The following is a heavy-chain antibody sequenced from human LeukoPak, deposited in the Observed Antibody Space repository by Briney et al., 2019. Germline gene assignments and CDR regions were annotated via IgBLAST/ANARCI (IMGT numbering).Heavy chain of an antibody. V-gene: IGHV1-69*06. CDR1: GGTFSSYA. CDR3: AREMATIENYFDY. Sequence: ASVKVSCKASGGTFSSYAISWVRQAPGQGLEWMGGIIPIFGTANYAQKFQGRVTITADKSTSTAYMELSSLRSEDTAVYYCAREMATIENYFDYWGQGTLVTVSS. CDR2: IIPIFGTA. D-gene: IGHD5-24*01. J-gene: IGHJ4*02.